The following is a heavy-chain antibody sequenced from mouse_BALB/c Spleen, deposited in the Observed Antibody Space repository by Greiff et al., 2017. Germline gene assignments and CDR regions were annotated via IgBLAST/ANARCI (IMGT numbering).Heavy chain of an antibody. D-gene: IGHD2-2*01. CDR1: GYSITSDYA. Sequence: DVQLQESGPGLVKPSQSLSLTCTVTGYSITSDYAWNWIRQFPGNKLEWMGYISYSGSTSYNPSLKSRTSITRDTSKNQFFLQLNSVTTEDTATYYCARSGLWLRRGFAYWGQGTLVTVSA. CDR3: ARSGLWLRRGFAY. CDR2: ISYSGST. J-gene: IGHJ3*01. V-gene: IGHV3-2*02.